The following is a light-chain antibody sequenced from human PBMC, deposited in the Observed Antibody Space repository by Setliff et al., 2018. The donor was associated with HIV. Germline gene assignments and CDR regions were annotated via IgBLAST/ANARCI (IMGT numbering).Light chain of an antibody. Sequence: QSALAQPPSVSGSPGQSVTISCTGTSSDVGSYNRVAWYQQTPGTAPKLMIYEVSNRPSGVPDRFSGSKSGNTASLTISGLQAEDEADYYCSSYASTSYASSSSHVFGTGTKVTVL. CDR3: SSYASTSYASSSSHV. CDR1: SSDVGSYNR. CDR2: EVS. J-gene: IGLJ1*01. V-gene: IGLV2-18*02.